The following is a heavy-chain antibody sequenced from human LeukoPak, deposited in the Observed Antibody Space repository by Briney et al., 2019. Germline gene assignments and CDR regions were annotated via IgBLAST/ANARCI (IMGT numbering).Heavy chain of an antibody. V-gene: IGHV3-66*01. CDR3: TTRGGSFSIFDY. CDR2: IYSGGST. D-gene: IGHD1-26*01. CDR1: GFTVSSNY. Sequence: GGSLRLSCAASGFTVSSNYMSWDRQAPGKGLEWVSVIYSGGSTYYADSVKGRFTISRDNSKDTLYLQMNSLKTEDTAVYYCTTRGGSFSIFDYWGQGTLVTVSS. J-gene: IGHJ4*02.